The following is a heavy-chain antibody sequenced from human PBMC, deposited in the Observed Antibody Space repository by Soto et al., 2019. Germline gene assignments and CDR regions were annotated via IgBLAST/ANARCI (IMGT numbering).Heavy chain of an antibody. CDR2: IIPVLEMP. Sequence: QVQLVQSGAEVKKPGSSVKVSCKASGDTLSTYTISWVRQAPEHGLEWMGWIIPVLEMPIYAQKFQGRVTISAEKSTSTVYMELSSLRSDDTAVYFCARGIAAGTDYWGQGTLVTVSS. J-gene: IGHJ4*02. D-gene: IGHD6-13*01. V-gene: IGHV1-69*02. CDR3: ARGIAAGTDY. CDR1: GDTLSTYT.